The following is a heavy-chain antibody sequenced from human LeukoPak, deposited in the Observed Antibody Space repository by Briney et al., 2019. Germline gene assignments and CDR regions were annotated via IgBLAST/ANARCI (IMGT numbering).Heavy chain of an antibody. V-gene: IGHV3-21*01. CDR2: ISSSSSYI. Sequence: GGSLRLSCAASGFTFSSYSMNWVRQAPGKGLEWVSSISSSSSYIYYADSVKGRFTISRDNAKNSLYLQMNSLRAEDTAVYYCARGASSPVVVPAAIAAFDIWGQGTMVTVSS. CDR1: GFTFSSYS. J-gene: IGHJ3*02. CDR3: ARGASSPVVVPAAIAAFDI. D-gene: IGHD2-2*01.